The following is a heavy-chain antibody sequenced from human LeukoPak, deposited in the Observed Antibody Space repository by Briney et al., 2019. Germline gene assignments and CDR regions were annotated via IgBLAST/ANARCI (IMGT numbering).Heavy chain of an antibody. J-gene: IGHJ4*02. CDR3: ARDTGLDYYDSSGYSYYFDY. CDR1: GYTFTGYY. D-gene: IGHD3-22*01. V-gene: IGHV1-2*02. CDR2: INPNSGGT. Sequence: ASVKVSCKASGYTFTGYYMHWVRQAPGQGLEWMGWINPNSGGTNYAQKFQGRVTMTRDMSTSTVYMELSSLRSEDTAVYYCARDTGLDYYDSSGYSYYFDYWGQGTLVTVSS.